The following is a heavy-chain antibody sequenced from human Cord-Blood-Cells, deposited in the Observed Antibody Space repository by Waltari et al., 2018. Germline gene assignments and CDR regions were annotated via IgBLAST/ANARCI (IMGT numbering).Heavy chain of an antibody. CDR3: ARAWGWNWYFDL. CDR1: GGSISSYY. Sequence: QVQLQESGPGLVKPSETLSLTCTVSGGSISSYYWSWLRQPPGKGLEWIGYIYYSGSTNYNPSLKSRVTISVDTSKNQFSLKLSSVTAADTAVYYCARAWGWNWYFDLWGRGTLVTVSS. V-gene: IGHV4-59*01. J-gene: IGHJ2*01. D-gene: IGHD7-27*01. CDR2: IYYSGST.